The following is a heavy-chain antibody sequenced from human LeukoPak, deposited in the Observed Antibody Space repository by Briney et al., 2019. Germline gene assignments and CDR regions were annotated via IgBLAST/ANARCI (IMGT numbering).Heavy chain of an antibody. CDR1: GYTLTELS. V-gene: IGHV1-24*01. J-gene: IGHJ6*03. CDR2: FDPEDGET. CDR3: ARDLSRNSNVGYYYMDV. D-gene: IGHD1-26*01. Sequence: ASVKVSCKVSGYTLTELSTHWVRQAPGKGLEWMGGFDPEDGETIYAQKFQGRVTMTEDTSTDTAYMELSSLRSEDTAVYYCARDLSRNSNVGYYYMDVWGKGTTVTVSS.